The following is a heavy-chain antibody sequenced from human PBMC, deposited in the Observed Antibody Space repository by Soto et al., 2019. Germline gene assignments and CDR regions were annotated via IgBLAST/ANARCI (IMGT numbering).Heavy chain of an antibody. CDR2: VSFDGSNK. CDR1: GFSISSYS. V-gene: IGHV3-30-3*01. J-gene: IGHJ4*02. Sequence: QVQLVESGGGVVQPGRSLRLSCAASGFSISSYSMHWVRQAPGKGLEWVAVVSFDGSNKYYANSVKDRFTVSRDNSKNTMYVQMNSLKPEDTAVYYCGRDRRFGNGYNLGFDYWGQGTLVTVSS. D-gene: IGHD1-1*01. CDR3: GRDRRFGNGYNLGFDY.